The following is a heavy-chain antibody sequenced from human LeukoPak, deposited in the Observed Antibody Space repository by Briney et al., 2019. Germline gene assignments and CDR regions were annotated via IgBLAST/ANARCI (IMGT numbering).Heavy chain of an antibody. V-gene: IGHV1-46*01. Sequence: ASVKVSRKASGYTFTSYYMHWVRQAPGQGLEWMGIINPSGGSTSYAQKFQGRVTMTRDTSTSTVYMELSSLRSEDTAVYYCARGSYGAAAGTYGMDVWGQGTTVTVSS. CDR2: INPSGGST. J-gene: IGHJ6*02. D-gene: IGHD6-13*01. CDR3: ARGSYGAAAGTYGMDV. CDR1: GYTFTSYY.